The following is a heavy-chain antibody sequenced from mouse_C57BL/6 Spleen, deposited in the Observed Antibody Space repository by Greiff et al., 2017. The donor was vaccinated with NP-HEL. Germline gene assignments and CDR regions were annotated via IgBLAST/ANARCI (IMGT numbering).Heavy chain of an antibody. D-gene: IGHD1-1*01. CDR2: IDPENGDT. Sequence: VQLQQSGAELVRPGASVKLSCTASGFNIKDDYMHWVKQRPEQGLEWIGWIDPENGDTEYASKFQGKATITADTSSNTAYLQLSSLTSEDTAVYYCARKEGSSPSYWYFDVWGTGTTVTVSS. V-gene: IGHV14-4*01. CDR3: ARKEGSSPSYWYFDV. J-gene: IGHJ1*03. CDR1: GFNIKDDY.